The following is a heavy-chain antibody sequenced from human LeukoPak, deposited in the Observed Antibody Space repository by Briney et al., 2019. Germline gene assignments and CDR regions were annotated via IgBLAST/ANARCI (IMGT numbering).Heavy chain of an antibody. CDR2: IYTSGST. D-gene: IGHD6-13*01. J-gene: IGHJ5*02. CDR1: GGSISSYY. V-gene: IGHV4-4*07. Sequence: TSETLSLTCTVPGGSISSYYWSWIRQPAGKGLEWIGRIYTSGSTNYNPSLKSRVTMSVDTSKNQFSLKLSSVTAADTAVYYCARGKVSSRKTSNWFDPWGQGTLVTVSS. CDR3: ARGKVSSRKTSNWFDP.